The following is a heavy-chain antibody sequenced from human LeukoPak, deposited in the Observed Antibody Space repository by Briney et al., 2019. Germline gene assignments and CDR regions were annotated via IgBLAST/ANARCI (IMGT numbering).Heavy chain of an antibody. CDR2: ISYDGSNK. Sequence: GGSLRLSCAASGFTFSSYGMHWVRQAPGKGLEWVAVISYDGSNKYYADSVKGRFTISRDNSKNTLYLQMNSLRAEDTAVYYCAKDRYSYAFEYFDSWGQGTLVTVSS. V-gene: IGHV3-30*18. CDR3: AKDRYSYAFEYFDS. CDR1: GFTFSSYG. J-gene: IGHJ4*02. D-gene: IGHD5-18*01.